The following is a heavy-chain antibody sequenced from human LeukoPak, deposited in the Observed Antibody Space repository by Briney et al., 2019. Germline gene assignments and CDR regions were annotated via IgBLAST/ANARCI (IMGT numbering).Heavy chain of an antibody. CDR3: ARDGYYGSGSYDY. J-gene: IGHJ4*02. V-gene: IGHV1-3*01. Sequence: ASVKVSCKASGYTFTSYAMHWVRQAPGQRLEWMGWINAGNGNTKYSQKFQGRVTITRDTSASTAYMELSGLRSEDTAVYYCARDGYYGSGSYDYWGQGTLVTVSS. CDR1: GYTFTSYA. CDR2: INAGNGNT. D-gene: IGHD3-10*01.